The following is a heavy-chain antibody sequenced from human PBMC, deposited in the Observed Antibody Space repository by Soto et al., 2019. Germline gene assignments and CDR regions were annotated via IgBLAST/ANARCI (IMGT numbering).Heavy chain of an antibody. CDR2: ISGSGGST. Sequence: GGSLRLSCAASGFTFSSYAMSWVRQAPGKGLEWVSAISGSGGSTYYADSVKGRFTISRDNSKNTLYLQMNSLRAEDTAVYYCAIQPIAVSDYTLHYYYGMDVWGQGTTVTVSS. CDR3: AIQPIAVSDYTLHYYYGMDV. CDR1: GFTFSSYA. V-gene: IGHV3-23*01. J-gene: IGHJ6*02. D-gene: IGHD3-16*01.